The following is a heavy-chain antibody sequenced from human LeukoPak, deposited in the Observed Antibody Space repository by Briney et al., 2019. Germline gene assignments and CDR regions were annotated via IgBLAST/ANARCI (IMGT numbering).Heavy chain of an antibody. V-gene: IGHV4-34*01. Sequence: NTSETLSLTCGVYGGSFSGYYWSWIRQPPGKGPEWIGEINRSGSTNYNPSLKSRVTISVDRSKSQFSLKLSSVTAADTAVYYCAREPRVAAPYYFDYWGQGILVTVSS. J-gene: IGHJ4*02. CDR1: GGSFSGYY. CDR3: AREPRVAAPYYFDY. D-gene: IGHD3-10*01. CDR2: INRSGST.